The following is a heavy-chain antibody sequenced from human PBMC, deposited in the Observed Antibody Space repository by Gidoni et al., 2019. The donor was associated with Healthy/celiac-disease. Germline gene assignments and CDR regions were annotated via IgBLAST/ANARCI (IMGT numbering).Heavy chain of an antibody. CDR3: ARDSDNYDSSGYSN. CDR2: IYSGGST. J-gene: IGHJ4*02. CDR1: GFTFSSNY. Sequence: EVQLVESGGGLVQPGGSLSLSCAASGFTFSSNYMSWVRQAPGKGLEWVSVIYSGGSTYYADSVKGRFTISRDNSKNTLYLQMNSLRAEDTAVYYCARDSDNYDSSGYSNWGQGTLVTVSS. V-gene: IGHV3-66*01. D-gene: IGHD3-22*01.